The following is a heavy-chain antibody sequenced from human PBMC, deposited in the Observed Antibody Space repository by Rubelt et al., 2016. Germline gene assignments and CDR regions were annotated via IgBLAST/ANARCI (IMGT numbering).Heavy chain of an antibody. CDR3: ARPRNSGWFSIFDY. CDR1: DGSISSSSYY. Sequence: QLQLQESGPGLVKPSETLSLTCTVSDGSISSSSYYWGWIRQPPGKGLEWIGSIYYSGSTYYNPSLKSRVTISVDTSKNQFALKMSSVTAADTAVYYCARPRNSGWFSIFDYWGPGTLVTVSS. V-gene: IGHV4-39*01. J-gene: IGHJ4*02. D-gene: IGHD6-13*01. CDR2: IYYSGST.